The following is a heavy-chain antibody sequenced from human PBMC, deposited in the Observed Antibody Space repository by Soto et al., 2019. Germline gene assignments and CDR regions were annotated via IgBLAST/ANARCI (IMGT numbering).Heavy chain of an antibody. J-gene: IGHJ5*02. Sequence: ASVKVSCKASGYTFTSYGISWVRQAPGQGLEWIGWISAYNGNTNYAQKLQGRVTMTTDTSTSTAYMELRSLRSDDTAVYYCARIIAAAGSNWFDPWGQGTLVTVSS. CDR1: GYTFTSYG. CDR3: ARIIAAAGSNWFDP. V-gene: IGHV1-18*04. CDR2: ISAYNGNT. D-gene: IGHD6-13*01.